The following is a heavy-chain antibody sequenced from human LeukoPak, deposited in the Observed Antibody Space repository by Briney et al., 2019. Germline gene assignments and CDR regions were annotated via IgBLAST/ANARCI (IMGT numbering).Heavy chain of an antibody. CDR1: GFTFSSYA. CDR3: AKVLMTTVTTRGDY. J-gene: IGHJ4*02. D-gene: IGHD4-17*01. V-gene: IGHV3-23*01. CDR2: ISGSGGST. Sequence: GGSLRLSCAASGFTFSSYAMSWVRQAPGKGLEWVSAISGSGGSTYYADSVKGRFTIPRDNSKNTLHLQMNSLRAEDTAVYYCAKVLMTTVTTRGDYWGQGTLVTVSS.